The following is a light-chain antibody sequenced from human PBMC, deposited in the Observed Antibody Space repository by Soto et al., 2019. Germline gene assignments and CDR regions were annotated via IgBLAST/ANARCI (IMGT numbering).Light chain of an antibody. J-gene: IGKJ3*01. V-gene: IGKV3-20*01. CDR2: GAS. CDR3: QQYGRSPFT. Sequence: EIVMTQSPGTLSLSPGERGTLSCRASQSVSSNYVAWFHQKPGQAPRLLIYGASSRATGVPDRFSASGSGTDFTLTISRLEPEDFAVYYCQQYGRSPFTFGPGTKVDIK. CDR1: QSVSSNY.